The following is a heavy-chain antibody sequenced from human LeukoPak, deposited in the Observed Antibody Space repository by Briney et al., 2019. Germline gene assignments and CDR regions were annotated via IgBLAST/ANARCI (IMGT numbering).Heavy chain of an antibody. Sequence: GGSLRLSCVASGFTFSTYGMSWVRQAPGKGLEWVSAISGSGGSTYYADSVKGRFTISRDNSKNTLYLQMNSLRAEDTAVYYCAKDGGEYYDVLTGYYPRLYYMDVWGKGTTVTVSS. V-gene: IGHV3-23*01. CDR1: GFTFSTYG. D-gene: IGHD3-9*01. J-gene: IGHJ6*03. CDR2: ISGSGGST. CDR3: AKDGGEYYDVLTGYYPRLYYMDV.